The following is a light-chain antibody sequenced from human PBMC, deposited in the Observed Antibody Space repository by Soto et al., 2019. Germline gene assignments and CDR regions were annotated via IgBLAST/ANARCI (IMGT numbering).Light chain of an antibody. CDR2: EVS. Sequence: QSALAQPASVSGSPGQSITISCTGTSGDVGGYDSVSWYQQPPGEAPKLVIYEVSNRPSGISDRFSGSKSGNTASLTISGLQSEDEADYYCSSHATNNSLLFGGGTQLTVL. V-gene: IGLV2-14*01. CDR3: SSHATNNSLL. CDR1: SGDVGGYDS. J-gene: IGLJ2*01.